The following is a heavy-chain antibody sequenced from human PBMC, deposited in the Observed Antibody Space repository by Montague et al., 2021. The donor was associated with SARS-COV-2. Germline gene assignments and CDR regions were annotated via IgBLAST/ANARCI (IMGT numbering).Heavy chain of an antibody. CDR3: ARVIVVGYYGMDV. CDR2: ISYDGSNK. V-gene: IGHV3-30*09. J-gene: IGHJ6*02. D-gene: IGHD3-22*01. Sequence: PRLSCPASGFTFSSYAMHWVRQAPGKGLEWVAVISYDGSNKYYADSVKGRFAISRDNSKNTLYLQMNSLRAEDTAVYYCARVIVVGYYGMDVWGQGTTVTVPS. CDR1: GFTFSSYA.